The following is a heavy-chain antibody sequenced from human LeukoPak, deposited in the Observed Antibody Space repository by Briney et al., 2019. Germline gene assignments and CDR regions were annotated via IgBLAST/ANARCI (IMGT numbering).Heavy chain of an antibody. CDR2: IKSDGITI. CDR3: AKDGNGDYFDY. V-gene: IGHV3-74*01. D-gene: IGHD4-23*01. CDR1: GFTFSNYM. J-gene: IGHJ4*02. Sequence: GGSLRLSCAASGFTFSNYMMHWVRQAPGKGLVWVSRIKSDGITITYADSVKGRFTISRDNAKNTLYLQMNSLRAEDTAVYYCAKDGNGDYFDYWGQGTLVTVSS.